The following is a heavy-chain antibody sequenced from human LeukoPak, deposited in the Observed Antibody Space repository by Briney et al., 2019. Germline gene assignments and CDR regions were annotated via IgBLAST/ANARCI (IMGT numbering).Heavy chain of an antibody. V-gene: IGHV4-31*03. CDR3: ARGDY. Sequence: AQTLSLTCTVSGASINSAGYYWSWIRQLPGKGLEWIGYISYTGSTYYNPSLKSRVIISRDTSKNQFSLKLSSVTAADTAIYYCARGDYWGQGTLVTVSS. CDR2: ISYTGST. J-gene: IGHJ4*02. CDR1: GASINSAGYY.